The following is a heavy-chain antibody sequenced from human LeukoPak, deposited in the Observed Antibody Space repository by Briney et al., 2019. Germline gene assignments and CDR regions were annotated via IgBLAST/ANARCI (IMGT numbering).Heavy chain of an antibody. CDR2: IYTDGSST. CDR1: GFTFSNYW. D-gene: IGHD1-14*01. V-gene: IGHV3-74*01. J-gene: IGHJ4*02. CDR3: ARGASNRFDY. Sequence: DPGGSLRLSCAASGFTFSNYWMHWVRQAPGKGLVWVSRIYTDGSSTNYADSVKGRFTISRDNAKNMLYLQMNSLRGEDTAVYYCARGASNRFDYWGQGTLDTVSS.